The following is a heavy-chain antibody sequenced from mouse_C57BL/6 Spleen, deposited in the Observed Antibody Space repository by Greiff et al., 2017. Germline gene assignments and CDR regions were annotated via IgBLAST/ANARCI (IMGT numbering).Heavy chain of an antibody. CDR2: ISDGGSYT. Sequence: EVKVVESGGGLVKPGGSLKLSCAASGFTFSSYAMSWVRQTPEKRLEWVATISDGGSYTYYPDNVKGRFTISRDNAKNNLYLQMSHLKSEDTAMYYCARDRDSGAMDYWGQGTSVTVSS. CDR3: ARDRDSGAMDY. CDR1: GFTFSSYA. J-gene: IGHJ4*01. V-gene: IGHV5-4*01.